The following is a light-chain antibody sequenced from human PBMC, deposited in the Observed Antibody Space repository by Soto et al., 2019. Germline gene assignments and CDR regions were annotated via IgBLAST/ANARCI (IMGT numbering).Light chain of an antibody. V-gene: IGKV3-15*01. CDR1: QSVSSN. Sequence: EIVMTNSPATLPLSPGQRPTPSCMASQSVSSNLAWYQQKPGQAPRLLIYGASTRATGIPARFSGSGSGTEFTLTISSLQSDDFATFYCQQYKSYPSTFGQGTKVDIK. CDR3: QQYKSYPST. CDR2: GAS. J-gene: IGKJ1*01.